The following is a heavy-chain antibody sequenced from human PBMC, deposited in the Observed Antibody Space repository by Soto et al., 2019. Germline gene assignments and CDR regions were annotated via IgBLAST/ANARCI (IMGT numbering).Heavy chain of an antibody. CDR1: GGSISSYY. J-gene: IGHJ4*02. Sequence: SETLSLTCTVSGGSISSYYWSWIRQPPGQGLERIGYIYYSGSTNYNPSIKSRVNISVDTSKNQFSLKLSYLTAADTAIYYCARANWFFDYWGQGTLVTVSS. CDR2: IYYSGST. D-gene: IGHD7-27*01. CDR3: ARANWFFDY. V-gene: IGHV4-59*01.